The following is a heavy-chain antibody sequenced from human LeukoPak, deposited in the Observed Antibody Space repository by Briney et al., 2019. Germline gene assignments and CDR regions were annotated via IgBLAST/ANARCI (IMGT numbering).Heavy chain of an antibody. D-gene: IGHD1-7*01. V-gene: IGHV4-59*01. J-gene: IGHJ4*02. CDR3: ARGTSSWELFDY. Sequence: SETLSLTCTVSGDSISSFHWSWIRQPPGKGLEWIGYIYYSGSTNYNPSLKSRVTISVDTSKSQFSLKLSSVTAADTAVYYCARGTSSWELFDYWGQGTLVTVSS. CDR2: IYYSGST. CDR1: GDSISSFH.